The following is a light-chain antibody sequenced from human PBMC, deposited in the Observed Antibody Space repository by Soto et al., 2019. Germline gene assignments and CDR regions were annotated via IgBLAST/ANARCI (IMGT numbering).Light chain of an antibody. Sequence: QTVVTQPASVSGSPGQPITISCTGISSDVVSWYQHHPGKAPKLMIYDVSNRPSGVSNRFSGSKSGNTASLTISGLQAEDEADYYCSSYITSSTLVIFGGGTKLTVL. CDR2: DVS. J-gene: IGLJ2*01. CDR1: SSDV. CDR3: SSYITSSTLVI. V-gene: IGLV2-14*03.